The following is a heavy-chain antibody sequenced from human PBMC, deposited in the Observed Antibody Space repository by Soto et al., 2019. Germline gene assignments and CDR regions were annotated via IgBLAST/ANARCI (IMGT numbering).Heavy chain of an antibody. J-gene: IGHJ4*02. D-gene: IGHD3-16*01. CDR3: TTSGSITFGGVPFDY. CDR1: GFTFSNAW. Sequence: GGSLRLSCAASGFTFSNAWMNWVRQAPGKGLEWVGRIKSKTDGGTTDYAAPVKGRFTISRDDSKNTLYLQMNSLKTEDTAVYYCTTSGSITFGGVPFDYWGQGTLVTVSS. V-gene: IGHV3-15*07. CDR2: IKSKTDGGTT.